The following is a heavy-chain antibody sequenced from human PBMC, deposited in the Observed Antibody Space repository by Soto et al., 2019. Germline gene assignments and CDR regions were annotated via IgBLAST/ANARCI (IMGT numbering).Heavy chain of an antibody. V-gene: IGHV3-21*01. CDR2: ISSSSTYK. J-gene: IGHJ6*02. Sequence: EVQLVESGGGLVKPGGSLTLSCAASGFSFSRYSINWVRLAPGKGLEWVSYISSSSTYKYYADSVKGRFTISRDNTNNSLHLQIHSLRVNDTAISYCARVVDPALGNYAMDIWGQGTTVTVSS. CDR1: GFSFSRYS. CDR3: ARVVDPALGNYAMDI. D-gene: IGHD5-18*01.